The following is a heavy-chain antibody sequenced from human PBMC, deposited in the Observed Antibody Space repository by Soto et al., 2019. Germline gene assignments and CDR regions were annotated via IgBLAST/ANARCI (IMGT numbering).Heavy chain of an antibody. CDR2: INPNSGTT. CDR3: ARDRIAVAGTPGFFDP. D-gene: IGHD6-19*01. V-gene: IGHV1-46*01. J-gene: IGHJ5*02. CDR1: GYTFANYH. Sequence: ASVKVSCKASGYTFANYHMHWVRQAPGQGLEWMGIINPNSGTTTYAQKFQGRVTITRDTSASTAYMELSSLRSEDTAVYYCARDRIAVAGTPGFFDPWGQGTLVTVSS.